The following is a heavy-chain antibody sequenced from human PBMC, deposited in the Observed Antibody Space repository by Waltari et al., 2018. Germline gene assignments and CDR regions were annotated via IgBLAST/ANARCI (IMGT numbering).Heavy chain of an antibody. Sequence: QVQLVQSGAEVKKPGASVKVSCKASGYTFTSYDINWVRQATGQGLEWMGWMNPNRGNTGYAQKFQGRVTMTRNTSISTAYMELSSLRSEDTAVYYCARLGGDYDFWSGSHNWFDPWGQGTLVTVSS. CDR2: MNPNRGNT. J-gene: IGHJ5*02. CDR3: ARLGGDYDFWSGSHNWFDP. CDR1: GYTFTSYD. D-gene: IGHD3-3*01. V-gene: IGHV1-8*01.